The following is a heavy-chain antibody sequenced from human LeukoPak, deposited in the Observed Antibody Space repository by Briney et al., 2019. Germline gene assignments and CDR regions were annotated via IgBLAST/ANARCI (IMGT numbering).Heavy chain of an antibody. J-gene: IGHJ4*02. CDR1: HFTFTNRW. D-gene: IGHD1-7*01. CDR2: IASNTDGGTT. V-gene: IGHV3-15*07. Sequence: PGGSLRLSCAASHFTFTNRWMNWVRQAPGKGLEWVGRIASNTDGGTTDYAAPVKGRFTISRDDSKNVLYLQMNSLKTEDTALYYCTTRTTTTIYWGQGTLVTVSS. CDR3: TTRTTTTIY.